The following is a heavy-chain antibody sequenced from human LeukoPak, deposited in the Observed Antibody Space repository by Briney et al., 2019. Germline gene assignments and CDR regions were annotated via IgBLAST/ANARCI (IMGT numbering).Heavy chain of an antibody. CDR1: GLSFSRFW. CDR3: ARDYYDTSGCIDY. CDR2: INQDGSDK. J-gene: IGHJ4*02. Sequence: GGSLRLSCAASGLSFSRFWMNWVRQAPGKGLEWVTNINQDGSDKRYVDSVKGRFSISRDNAKNSLYLQMNSLTAEDTAVYYCARDYYDTSGCIDYWGQGTLVTVSS. D-gene: IGHD3-22*01. V-gene: IGHV3-7*03.